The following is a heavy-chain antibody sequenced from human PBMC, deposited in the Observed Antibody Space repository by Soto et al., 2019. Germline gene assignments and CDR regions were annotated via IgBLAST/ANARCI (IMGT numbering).Heavy chain of an antibody. CDR1: GFTFSSYG. D-gene: IGHD4-4*01. CDR2: IWYDGSTK. J-gene: IGHJ6*02. CDR3: AREGGVYSPGYYYGMDV. V-gene: IGHV3-33*01. Sequence: PGGSLRLSCAASGFTFSSYGMHWVRQAPGKGLEGVALIWYDGSTKNYADSVKGRFTISRDNSKSTLYLQMSSLRVEDTAVYYCAREGGVYSPGYYYGMDVWRQGTTVTVSS.